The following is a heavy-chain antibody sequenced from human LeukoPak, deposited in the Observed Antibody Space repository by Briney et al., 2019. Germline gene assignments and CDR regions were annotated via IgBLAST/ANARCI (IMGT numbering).Heavy chain of an antibody. D-gene: IGHD5-18*01. CDR2: IRYDGSNK. CDR1: GFTFSSYG. V-gene: IGHV3-30*02. J-gene: IGHJ4*02. Sequence: PGGSLRLSCAASGFTFSSYGMHWVRQAPGKGLEWVAFIRYDGSNKYYADSVKGRFTISRDNSKNTLYLQMNSLRAEDTAVYYCARGDGSYGLQFHDYWGQGTLVTVSS. CDR3: ARGDGSYGLQFHDY.